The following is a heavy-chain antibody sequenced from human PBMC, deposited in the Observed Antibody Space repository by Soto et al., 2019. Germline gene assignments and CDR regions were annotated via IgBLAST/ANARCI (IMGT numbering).Heavy chain of an antibody. CDR3: ARRGYCSGTTCYKRFDP. D-gene: IGHD2-2*02. V-gene: IGHV5-51*01. J-gene: IGHJ5*02. CDR1: GYSLNPHC. Sequence: WESLEISWNGSGYSLNPHCSAWVRQVPGKDLEGVGIIYPGDSETRYSRSFGGQVSSPADKSISTAYLQWSRLKASDTAMYYCARRGYCSGTTCYKRFDPWGQGTLVTVSS. CDR2: IYPGDSET.